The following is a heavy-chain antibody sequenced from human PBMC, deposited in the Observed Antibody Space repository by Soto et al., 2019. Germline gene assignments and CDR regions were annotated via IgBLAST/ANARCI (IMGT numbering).Heavy chain of an antibody. CDR2: IYYSGST. J-gene: IGHJ5*02. CDR1: GGSISSSSYY. V-gene: IGHV4-39*01. CDR3: ARPDYGDYYNWFDP. Sequence: SETLSLTCTVSGGSISSSSYYWGWIRQPPGKGLEWIGSIYYSGSTYYNPSLKSRVTISVDTSKNQFSLKLSSVTAADTAVYYCARPDYGDYYNWFDPWGQGSLVTVSS. D-gene: IGHD4-17*01.